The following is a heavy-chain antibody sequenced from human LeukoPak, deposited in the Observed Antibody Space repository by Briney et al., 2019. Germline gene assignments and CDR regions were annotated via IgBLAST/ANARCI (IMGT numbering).Heavy chain of an antibody. CDR2: INTNTGNP. Sequence: GASVKVSCKASGYTFTSYAMNWVRQAPGQGLEWMGWINTNTGNPTYAQGFTGRFVFSLDTSVSTAYLQISSLKAEDTAVYYCARWIVVGELFDQNWFDPWGQGTLVTVSS. CDR3: ARWIVVGELFDQNWFDP. J-gene: IGHJ5*02. D-gene: IGHD3-10*01. CDR1: GYTFTSYA. V-gene: IGHV7-4-1*02.